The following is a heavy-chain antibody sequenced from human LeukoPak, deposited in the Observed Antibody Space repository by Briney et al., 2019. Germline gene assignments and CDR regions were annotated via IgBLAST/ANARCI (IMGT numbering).Heavy chain of an antibody. CDR1: GFTFSSYG. Sequence: GGSLRLSCAASGFTFSSYGMHWVRQAPGKGLEWVAVISYDGSNKYYADSVEGRFTISRDNSKNTLYLQMNSLRAEDTAVYYCAKGSDPGTFDYWGQGTLVTVSS. J-gene: IGHJ4*02. D-gene: IGHD1-26*01. CDR2: ISYDGSNK. V-gene: IGHV3-30*18. CDR3: AKGSDPGTFDY.